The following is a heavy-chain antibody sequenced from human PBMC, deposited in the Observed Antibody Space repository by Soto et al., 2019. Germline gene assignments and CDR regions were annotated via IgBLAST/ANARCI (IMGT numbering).Heavy chain of an antibody. V-gene: IGHV3-7*03. CDR2: INHDGSET. CDR1: GFIFTNYW. D-gene: IGHD7-27*01. J-gene: IGHJ3*02. CDR3: ARSLLGPMAFDM. Sequence: EVQLVESGGDLVQPGGSLRLSCAASGFIFTNYWMTWVRQAPGKGLEWVANINHDGSETYYLDSVKGRFAISRDNAKNSLFLQMNSLRDEDTAIYYCARSLLGPMAFDMWGRGTLVAVSS.